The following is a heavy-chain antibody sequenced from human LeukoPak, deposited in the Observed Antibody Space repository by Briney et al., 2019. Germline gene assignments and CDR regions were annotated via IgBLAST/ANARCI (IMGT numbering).Heavy chain of an antibody. CDR1: GGTISRYF. Sequence: SETLSLTCTVSGGTISRYFWSWIRQPPGKGLEWIGYVHYSGSTDYNPSLKSRVTISLDTSKNQFSLKLTAVTAADAAVYYCAREGAVLTDYQVFYFDSWGQGTLVTVSS. CDR3: AREGAVLTDYQVFYFDS. CDR2: VHYSGST. V-gene: IGHV4-59*01. D-gene: IGHD3-9*01. J-gene: IGHJ4*02.